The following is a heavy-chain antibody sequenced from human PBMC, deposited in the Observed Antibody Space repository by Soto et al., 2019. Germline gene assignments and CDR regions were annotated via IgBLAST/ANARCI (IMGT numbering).Heavy chain of an antibody. CDR3: ARCYCSVGSCFTCWHFDL. CDR1: GYSFDTFG. J-gene: IGHJ2*01. CDR2: SSIEKGDT. Sequence: QVQVVQSGAEVKKPGASVKVACKASGYSFDTFGMSWVRQAPGQGLEWMGLSSIEKGDTNSAQKFQDSVTMTTDTSTSTAYMELRSLTSDDTAVYYCARCYCSVGSCFTCWHFDLWGRGTLVTVSS. D-gene: IGHD2-15*01. V-gene: IGHV1-18*01.